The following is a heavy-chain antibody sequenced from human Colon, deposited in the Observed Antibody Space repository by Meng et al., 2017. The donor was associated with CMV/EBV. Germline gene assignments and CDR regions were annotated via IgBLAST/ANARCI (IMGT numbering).Heavy chain of an antibody. D-gene: IGHD1-26*01. CDR3: ARGASASYRTPPGY. CDR1: GFTFGNFA. Sequence: SCAASGFTFGNFAMTWVRQAPGKGLEWVANIKQDGSETYYVDSVKGRFTISRDNAKNSLYLQMNSLSAEDTAVYYCARGASASYRTPPGYWGQGTLVTVSS. J-gene: IGHJ4*02. CDR2: IKQDGSET. V-gene: IGHV3-7*01.